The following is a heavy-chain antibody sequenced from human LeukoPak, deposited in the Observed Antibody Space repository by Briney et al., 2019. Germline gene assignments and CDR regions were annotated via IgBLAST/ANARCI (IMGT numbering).Heavy chain of an antibody. CDR3: ARGRRDCSGDCYVAFDI. V-gene: IGHV1-2*04. J-gene: IGHJ3*02. CDR1: GYTFTGYY. Sequence: ASVKVSCKASGYTFTGYYMHWVRQAPGQGLEWMGWINPNSGSTNYAQKFQGWVTMTRDTSISTAYMELSRLRSDDTAVYYCARGRRDCSGDCYVAFDIWGQGTMVTVSS. D-gene: IGHD2-21*02. CDR2: INPNSGST.